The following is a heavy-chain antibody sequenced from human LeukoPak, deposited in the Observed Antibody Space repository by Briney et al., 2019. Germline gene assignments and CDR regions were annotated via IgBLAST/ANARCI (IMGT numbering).Heavy chain of an antibody. D-gene: IGHD3-10*02. J-gene: IGHJ4*02. Sequence: GASVKVSCKASGGTFSSYAISWVRQAPGQGLEWMGGIIPIFGTANYAQKFQGRVTITADESTSTAYMELSSLRSEDTAVYYCARDRDEMYGGFDYWGQGTLVTVSS. CDR1: GGTFSSYA. CDR2: IIPIFGTA. CDR3: ARDRDEMYGGFDY. V-gene: IGHV1-69*01.